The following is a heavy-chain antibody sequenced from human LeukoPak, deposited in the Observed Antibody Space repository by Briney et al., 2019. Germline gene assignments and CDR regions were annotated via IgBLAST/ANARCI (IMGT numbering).Heavy chain of an antibody. CDR2: ISSSSSTI. V-gene: IGHV3-48*04. CDR1: GFTFSSYS. Sequence: PGGSLRLSCAASGFTFSSYSMNWVRQAPGKGLEWVSYISSSSSTIYYADSVKGRFTISRDNAKNSLYLQMNSLRAEDTAVYYCAREGSSSWLYGWFDPWGQGTLVTVSS. J-gene: IGHJ5*02. D-gene: IGHD6-13*01. CDR3: AREGSSSWLYGWFDP.